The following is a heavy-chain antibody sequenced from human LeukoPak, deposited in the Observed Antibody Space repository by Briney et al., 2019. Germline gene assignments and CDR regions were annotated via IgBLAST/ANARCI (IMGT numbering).Heavy chain of an antibody. Sequence: SETLSLTCAVYGGSFSGYYWSWIRQPPGKGLEWIGEINHSGSTNYNPSLKSRVTISVDTSKNQFSLKLSSVTAADTAVYYCARGVCSGGSCYSPPFWFDPWGQGTLVTVSS. CDR3: ARGVCSGGSCYSPPFWFDP. CDR1: GGSFSGYY. J-gene: IGHJ5*02. CDR2: INHSGST. V-gene: IGHV4-34*01. D-gene: IGHD2-15*01.